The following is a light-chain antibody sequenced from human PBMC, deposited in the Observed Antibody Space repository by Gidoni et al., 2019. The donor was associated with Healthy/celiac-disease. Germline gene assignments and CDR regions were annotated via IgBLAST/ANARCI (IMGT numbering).Light chain of an antibody. Sequence: QSVLTQPPSVSGAPGQRVTISCTGSSSNIGAGYDGHWYQQLPGTAPKPLIYGNSNRPSGVPDRFSGSKSGTSAALAITGLQAEDEADYYCQSYDSSLSVHVVFGGGTKLTVL. J-gene: IGLJ2*01. CDR1: SSNIGAGYD. CDR2: GNS. V-gene: IGLV1-40*01. CDR3: QSYDSSLSVHVV.